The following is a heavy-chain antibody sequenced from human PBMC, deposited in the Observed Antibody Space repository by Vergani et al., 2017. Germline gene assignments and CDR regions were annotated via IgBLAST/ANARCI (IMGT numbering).Heavy chain of an antibody. Sequence: QVQLQQWGAGLLKPSETLSLTCAVSGGSFSGYYWSWIRQPPGKGLEWIGYIYYSGRTNYNPSLKSRVTISIDTSRNQFSLKLSSVTAADTAVYYCARGRTVTTFYYYYGMDVWGQGTTVTVSS. CDR2: IYYSGRT. CDR3: ARGRTVTTFYYYYGMDV. V-gene: IGHV4-34*11. J-gene: IGHJ6*02. D-gene: IGHD4-17*01. CDR1: GGSFSGYY.